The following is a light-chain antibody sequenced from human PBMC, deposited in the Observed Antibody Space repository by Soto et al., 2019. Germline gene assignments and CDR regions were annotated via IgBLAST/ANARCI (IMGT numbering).Light chain of an antibody. Sequence: QSALTHPPSVSGAPGQRVTIFCTGSNSNIGARYDVHWYQHLPGTAPKLLIYGNTNRPSGVPDRFSGSTSGTSASLAITGLQAEDEADYYCQSYDSSLSGLVFGSGTKVTVL. J-gene: IGLJ1*01. CDR3: QSYDSSLSGLV. V-gene: IGLV1-40*01. CDR2: GNT. CDR1: NSNIGARYD.